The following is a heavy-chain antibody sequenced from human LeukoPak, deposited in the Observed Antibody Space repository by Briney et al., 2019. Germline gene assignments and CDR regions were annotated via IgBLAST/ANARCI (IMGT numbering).Heavy chain of an antibody. V-gene: IGHV4-59*01. Sequence: SETLSLTCTVSGGSISSYYWSWIRQPPGKGLEWIGYIYYSGSTNYNPSLKSRVTISVDTSKNQFSLKLSSVTAADTAVYYCARDAYYYDSSGYYFFDYWGQGTLVTVSS. CDR1: GGSISSYY. J-gene: IGHJ4*02. D-gene: IGHD3-22*01. CDR3: ARDAYYYDSSGYYFFDY. CDR2: IYYSGST.